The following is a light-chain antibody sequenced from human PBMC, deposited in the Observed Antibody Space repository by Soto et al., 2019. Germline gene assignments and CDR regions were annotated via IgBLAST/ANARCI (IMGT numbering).Light chain of an antibody. CDR2: SAS. CDR1: QSINNY. J-gene: IGKJ5*01. CDR3: QQSLTMPIT. Sequence: DIQMTQSPASLSVSVRHRVTITCRASQSINNYLNWYLQRPGQAPKLLIRSASTLQRGVPSRFSGSGSRTGFTLTIADLQPDDFGTYYCQQSLTMPITFGHGTRLEIK. V-gene: IGKV1-39*01.